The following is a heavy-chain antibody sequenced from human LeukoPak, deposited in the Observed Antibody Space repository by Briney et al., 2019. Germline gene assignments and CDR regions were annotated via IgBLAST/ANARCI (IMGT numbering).Heavy chain of an antibody. Sequence: GGTLRLSCAASVFTFRNFVMHWVRPARGKGLECVGVISYDGSNRYYADSVECRFTISRDNSKNTLFLQMNSLRAEDTAVYYCARGGTVTTYLDYWGQGTLVTVSS. V-gene: IGHV3-30-3*01. CDR1: VFTFRNFV. J-gene: IGHJ4*02. CDR2: ISYDGSNR. D-gene: IGHD4-17*01. CDR3: ARGGTVTTYLDY.